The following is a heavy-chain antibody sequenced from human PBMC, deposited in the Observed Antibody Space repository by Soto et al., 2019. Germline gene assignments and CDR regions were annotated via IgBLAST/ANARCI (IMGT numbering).Heavy chain of an antibody. V-gene: IGHV1-3*01. CDR2: INAGNGNT. D-gene: IGHD3-3*01. Sequence: ASVKVSCKTSGYTFTKYTIHWVRQAPGQRLEWMGWINAGNGNTEYSQKFQGRVTITRNTSASTAYMELSSLRSEDSGVYYCARDATLHFDFWKKWNWFDLWGQGTLVTVSS. CDR1: GYTFTKYT. CDR3: ARDATLHFDFWKKWNWFDL. J-gene: IGHJ5*02.